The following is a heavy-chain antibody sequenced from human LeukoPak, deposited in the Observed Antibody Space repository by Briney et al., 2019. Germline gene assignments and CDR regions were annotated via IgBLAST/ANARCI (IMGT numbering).Heavy chain of an antibody. V-gene: IGHV3-21*01. Sequence: GGSLRLSWAASGFTFSSYSMNWVRQAPGKGLEWVSSISSSSSYIYYADSVKGRFTISRDNAKNSLFLQMNSLRAEDTAVYYCATGEIVVVITPSGYWGQGTLVTVSS. CDR2: ISSSSSYI. D-gene: IGHD3-22*01. CDR1: GFTFSSYS. J-gene: IGHJ4*02. CDR3: ATGEIVVVITPSGY.